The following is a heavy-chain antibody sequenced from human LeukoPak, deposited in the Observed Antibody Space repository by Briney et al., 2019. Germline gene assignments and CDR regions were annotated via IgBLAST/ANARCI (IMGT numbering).Heavy chain of an antibody. Sequence: SETLSLTCAVSGYSISSGYYWGWIRQPPGKGLEWIGRIYHSGSTYYNPSLKSRVTISVDTSKNQFSLKLSSVTAADTAVYYCARLWNWFDPWGQGTLVTVSS. V-gene: IGHV4-38-2*01. CDR3: ARLWNWFDP. J-gene: IGHJ5*02. CDR1: GYSISSGYY. CDR2: IYHSGST.